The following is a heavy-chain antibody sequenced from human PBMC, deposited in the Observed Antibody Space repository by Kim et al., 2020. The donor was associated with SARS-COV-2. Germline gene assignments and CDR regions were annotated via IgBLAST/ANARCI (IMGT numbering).Heavy chain of an antibody. J-gene: IGHJ4*02. D-gene: IGHD6-6*01. V-gene: IGHV1-24*01. CDR1: GYTLTELS. Sequence: ASVKVSCKVSGYTLTELSMHWVRQAPGKWLEWMGGFYPEDGETIYAQKFQGRVTMTEDTSTDTAYMELSSLRSEDTAVYYCATTKSSSSSEGVLDYWGQGTLVTVSS. CDR3: ATTKSSSSSEGVLDY. CDR2: FYPEDGET.